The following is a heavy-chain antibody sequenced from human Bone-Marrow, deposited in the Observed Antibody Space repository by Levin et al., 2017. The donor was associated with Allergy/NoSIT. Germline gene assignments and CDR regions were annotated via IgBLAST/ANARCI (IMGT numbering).Heavy chain of an antibody. D-gene: IGHD3-10*01. CDR2: LSNSGDAN. J-gene: IGHJ4*02. Sequence: GGSLRLSCAASGFSFSDYYMAWIRQAPGKGLEWVSHLSNSGDANYYVDSVRGRFTISRDNAKNSLYLQMDSLRAEDTAVYYCVRYIYYYGDYWGQGTLVTVSS. CDR1: GFSFSDYY. V-gene: IGHV3-11*01. CDR3: VRYIYYYGDY.